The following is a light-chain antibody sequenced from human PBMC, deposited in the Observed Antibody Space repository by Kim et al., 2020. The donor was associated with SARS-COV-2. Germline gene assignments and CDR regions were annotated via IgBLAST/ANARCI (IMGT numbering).Light chain of an antibody. CDR2: DVS. Sequence: QSALTQPRSVSGSPGQSVAIPCTGTSSDVGGYNYVSWYQQHPGKTPKLMIYDVSKRPTGVPDRFSGSKSGNTASLTISGLQAEVEADYYCCSYVGSYTYVFGTGTKVTVL. J-gene: IGLJ1*01. V-gene: IGLV2-11*01. CDR1: SSDVGGYNY. CDR3: CSYVGSYTYV.